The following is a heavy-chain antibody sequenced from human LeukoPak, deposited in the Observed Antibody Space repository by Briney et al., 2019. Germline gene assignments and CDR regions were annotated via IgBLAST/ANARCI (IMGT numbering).Heavy chain of an antibody. J-gene: IGHJ4*02. CDR3: ARVPPQFDY. Sequence: GGSLRLSCAASGFTFSGYWMSWVRQAPGKGLEWVANIKQDGSEKYYVDSVKGRFTISRDNAKNSLYLQMNSLRAEDTAVYYCARVPPQFDYWGQGTLVTVSS. V-gene: IGHV3-7*01. CDR1: GFTFSGYW. CDR2: IKQDGSEK.